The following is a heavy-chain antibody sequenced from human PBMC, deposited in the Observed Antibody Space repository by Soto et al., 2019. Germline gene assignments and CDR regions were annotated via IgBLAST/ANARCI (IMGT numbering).Heavy chain of an antibody. J-gene: IGHJ6*02. Sequence: LRLSCAASGFTFSSYGMHWVRQAPGKGLEWVAVIWYDGSNKYYADSVKGRFTISRDNSKNTLYLQMNSLRAEDTAVYYCARDLLSGSSKAYYYYYGMDVWGQGTTVTVSS. CDR2: IWYDGSNK. CDR1: GFTFSSYG. V-gene: IGHV3-33*01. D-gene: IGHD6-6*01. CDR3: ARDLLSGSSKAYYYYYGMDV.